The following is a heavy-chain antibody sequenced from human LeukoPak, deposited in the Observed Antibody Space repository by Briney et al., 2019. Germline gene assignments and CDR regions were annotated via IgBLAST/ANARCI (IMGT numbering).Heavy chain of an antibody. Sequence: SETLSLTCAVYGGSFSGYYWSWIRQPPGKGLEWIGEINHSGSTNYNPSLKSRVTISVDTSKNQFSLKLSSVTAADTAVYYCARGKIVLSPPFAGGYNRFDPWGQGTLVTVSS. CDR2: INHSGST. CDR3: ARGKIVLSPPFAGGYNRFDP. V-gene: IGHV4-34*01. CDR1: GGSFSGYY. D-gene: IGHD2-8*01. J-gene: IGHJ5*02.